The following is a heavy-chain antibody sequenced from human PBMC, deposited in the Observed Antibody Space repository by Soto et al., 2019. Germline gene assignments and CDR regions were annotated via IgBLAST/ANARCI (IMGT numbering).Heavy chain of an antibody. CDR1: GFTFSSYA. CDR3: AKDLAPSPFLPWLPSPFDY. V-gene: IGHV3-23*01. D-gene: IGHD3-3*02. J-gene: IGHJ4*02. Sequence: QPGGSLRLSCAASGFTFSSYAMSRVRQAPGKGLEWVSAISGSGGSTYYADSVKGRFTISRDNSKNTLYLQMNSLRAEDTAVYYCAKDLAPSPFLPWLPSPFDYWGQGTLVTVS. CDR2: ISGSGGST.